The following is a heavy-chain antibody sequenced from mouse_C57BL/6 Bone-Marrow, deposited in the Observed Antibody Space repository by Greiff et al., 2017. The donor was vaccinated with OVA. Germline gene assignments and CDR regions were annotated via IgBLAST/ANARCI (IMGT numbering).Heavy chain of an antibody. J-gene: IGHJ4*01. CDR2: IWSDGST. CDR1: GFSLTSYG. D-gene: IGHD1-1*01. CDR3: ARQGVVAPFYAMDY. Sequence: QVQLKESGPGLVAPSQSLSITCTVSGFSLTSYGVHWVRQPPGKGLEWLVVIWSDGSTTYNSALKSRLSISKDNSKSQVFLKMNSLQTDDTAMYYCARQGVVAPFYAMDYWGQGTSVTVSS. V-gene: IGHV2-6-1*01.